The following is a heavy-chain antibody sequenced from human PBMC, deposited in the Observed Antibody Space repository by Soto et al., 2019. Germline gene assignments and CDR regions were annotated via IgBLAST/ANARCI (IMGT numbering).Heavy chain of an antibody. CDR2: INEDGSEK. V-gene: IGHV3-7*01. CDR3: VRDVAWSFDY. D-gene: IGHD3-3*01. Sequence: EMQLVESGGGLVQPGGSLRLSCAASGFIFSNYWMSWVRQAPGKGLEWVAKINEDGSEKYHVDSVKGRFTISRDNARNSLYLQMDSLRAEDTAVYHCVRDVAWSFDYWGQGTLVTVSS. CDR1: GFIFSNYW. J-gene: IGHJ4*02.